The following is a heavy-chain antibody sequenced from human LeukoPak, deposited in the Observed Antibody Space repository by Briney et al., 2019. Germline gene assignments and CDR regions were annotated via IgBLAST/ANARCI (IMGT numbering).Heavy chain of an antibody. J-gene: IGHJ4*02. CDR1: GFTFSDYY. V-gene: IGHV3-11*03. Sequence: GGSLRLSCAASGFTFSDYYMSWIRQPPGKGLEWVTYISSSGTYTDYADSVKGRFTISRENAKNSLYLQVNSLRAEDTAVYYCTVFRGVSKFYFEYWGQGTLVTVSS. CDR3: TVFRGVSKFYFEY. D-gene: IGHD3-10*01. CDR2: ISSSGTYT.